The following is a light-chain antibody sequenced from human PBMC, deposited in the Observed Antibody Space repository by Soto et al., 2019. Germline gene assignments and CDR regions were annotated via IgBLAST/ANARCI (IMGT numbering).Light chain of an antibody. Sequence: EIVMTQSQATLSVSPGERATLSCSASQSVTSNLAWYQQKPGRAPRLLIYGASTRATGIPARISGSGSGTEGTLTIRNLQSEDFALYYCQHYFNWPYTFGQGTKVDIK. V-gene: IGKV3-15*01. J-gene: IGKJ2*01. CDR3: QHYFNWPYT. CDR1: QSVTSN. CDR2: GAS.